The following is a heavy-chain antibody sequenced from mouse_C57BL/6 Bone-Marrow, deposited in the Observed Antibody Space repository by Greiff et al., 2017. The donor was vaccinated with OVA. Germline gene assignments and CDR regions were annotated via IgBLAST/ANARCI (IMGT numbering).Heavy chain of an antibody. CDR3: ARQLRYFDV. CDR2: ISSGGSYT. CDR1: GFTFSSYG. J-gene: IGHJ1*03. Sequence: EVQLVESGGDLVKPGGSLKLSCAASGFTFSSYGMSWVRQTPDKRLEWVATISSGGSYTYYPDSVKGRFTISRDNAKNTLYLQMSSLKSEDTAMYYCARQLRYFDVWGTGTTVTVSS. V-gene: IGHV5-6*01.